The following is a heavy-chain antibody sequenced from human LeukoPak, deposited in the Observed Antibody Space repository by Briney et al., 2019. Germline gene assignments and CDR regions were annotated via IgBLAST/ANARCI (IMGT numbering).Heavy chain of an antibody. D-gene: IGHD5-12*01. V-gene: IGHV3-21*01. CDR1: GFTFSTYS. CDR3: ARTPISGVGY. Sequence: GGSLRLSCAASGFTFSTYSMNWVRQAPGKGLEWVSAISGSSAYIYYTDSVKGRFTISRDNAKNTLYLQMNSLRAEDTAVYYCARTPISGVGYWGQGTLVTVSS. CDR2: ISGSSAYI. J-gene: IGHJ4*02.